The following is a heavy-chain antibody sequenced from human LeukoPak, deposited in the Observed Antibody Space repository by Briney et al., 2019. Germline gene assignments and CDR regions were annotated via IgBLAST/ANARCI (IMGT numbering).Heavy chain of an antibody. Sequence: KPSETLSLTCTVSGGSISTYYWSWIRQPAGKGLEWIGRIYSSGSTNYNPSLESRVTMPVDTSQNQFSLKLSSVTAADTAVYYCVRESLVVFPYWFDPWGQGTLVTVSS. CDR1: GGSISTYY. V-gene: IGHV4-4*07. CDR3: VRESLVVFPYWFDP. CDR2: IYSSGST. J-gene: IGHJ5*02. D-gene: IGHD2-2*01.